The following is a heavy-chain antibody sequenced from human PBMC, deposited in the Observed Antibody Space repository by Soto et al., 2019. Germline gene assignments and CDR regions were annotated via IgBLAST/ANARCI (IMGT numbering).Heavy chain of an antibody. D-gene: IGHD7-27*01. CDR1: GGSFSGYY. J-gene: IGHJ3*02. CDR2: INHSGST. Sequence: SETLSITCAVYGGSFSGYYWSWIRQPPGKGLEWIGEINHSGSTNYNPSLKSRVTISVDTSKNQFSLKLSSVTAADTAVYYCAREPNELTGDRGAFDIWGQGTMVTVSS. CDR3: AREPNELTGDRGAFDI. V-gene: IGHV4-34*01.